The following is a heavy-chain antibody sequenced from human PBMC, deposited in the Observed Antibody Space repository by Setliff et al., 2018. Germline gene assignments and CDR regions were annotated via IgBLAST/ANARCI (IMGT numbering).Heavy chain of an antibody. V-gene: IGHV4-39*01. CDR1: GGSISSGVYY. Sequence: SETLSLTCTVSGGSISSGVYYWAWIRQPPGKGLEWIGHINRRGSTNLTPSLKSRVTISLDTSKNQFSLNLRSVTAADTAVYYCARTGTYRYFDYWGQGTQVTVSS. J-gene: IGHJ4*02. D-gene: IGHD1-1*01. CDR3: ARTGTYRYFDY. CDR2: INRRGST.